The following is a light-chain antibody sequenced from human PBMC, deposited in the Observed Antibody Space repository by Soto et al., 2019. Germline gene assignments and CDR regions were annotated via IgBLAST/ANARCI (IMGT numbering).Light chain of an antibody. Sequence: DIVMTQSPESLAVSLGARATINCKSSESVFYSPNNNNYLAWYQQKPGQPLKLLIYWASTRESGVPDRFSGSGSETDFTLTINSLQAEDVAVYYCQQYYSTPWTFGQGTKMEIK. CDR2: WAS. J-gene: IGKJ1*01. V-gene: IGKV4-1*01. CDR3: QQYYSTPWT. CDR1: ESVFYSPNNNNY.